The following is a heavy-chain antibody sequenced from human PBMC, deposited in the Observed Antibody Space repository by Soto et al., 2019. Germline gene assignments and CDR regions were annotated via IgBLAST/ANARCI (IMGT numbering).Heavy chain of an antibody. V-gene: IGHV3-23*01. CDR3: ARGKQVDQGH. D-gene: IGHD6-13*01. J-gene: IGHJ4*02. CDR2: INGSGDST. CDR1: GRIFSTYS. Sequence: GGSLRLSCAASGRIFSTYSVSWVRQAPGKGLEWVSGINGSGDSTYYADSVKGRFTISRDNSKNTLYLQMNSLRVEDTAVYYCARGKQVDQGHWGQGPLVTVYS.